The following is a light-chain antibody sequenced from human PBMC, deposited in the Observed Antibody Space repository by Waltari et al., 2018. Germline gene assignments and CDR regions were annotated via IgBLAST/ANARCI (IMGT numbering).Light chain of an antibody. CDR2: GAS. Sequence: DIVMTQSPDSLSVSLGERATIHCKSSLSILHSSENKNYLGWYQQKSGQSPKLLFYGASTRESGVPDRFSGSGSGTDFTLTISSLQAEDVAVYYCQQYYRTPFTFGPGTKVDIK. CDR3: QQYYRTPFT. CDR1: LSILHSSENKNY. V-gene: IGKV4-1*01. J-gene: IGKJ3*01.